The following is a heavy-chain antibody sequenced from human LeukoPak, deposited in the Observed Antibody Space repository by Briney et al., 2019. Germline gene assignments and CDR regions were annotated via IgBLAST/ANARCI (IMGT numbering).Heavy chain of an antibody. CDR2: ISSGSSYI. Sequence: GGSLRLSCAASGFTFSSYSMNWVRQAPGKGLEWVSSISSGSSYIYYADSVKGRFTISRDNAKNSLYLQMNSLRAEDTAVYYCARGIVVVPAANWGQGTLVTVSS. V-gene: IGHV3-21*01. CDR3: ARGIVVVPAAN. D-gene: IGHD2-2*01. CDR1: GFTFSSYS. J-gene: IGHJ4*02.